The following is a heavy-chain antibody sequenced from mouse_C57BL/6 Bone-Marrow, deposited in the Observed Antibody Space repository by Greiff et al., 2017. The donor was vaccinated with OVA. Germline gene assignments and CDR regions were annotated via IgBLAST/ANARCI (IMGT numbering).Heavy chain of an antibody. CDR1: GFTFSSYA. CDR3: ARDGGYYVSFAY. CDR2: ISDGGSYT. J-gene: IGHJ3*01. Sequence: EVKLVESGGGLVKPGGSLKLSCAASGFTFSSYAMSWVRQTPEKRLEWVATISDGGSYTYYPDNVEGRFTISRDNAKNNLYLQMSHLKSEDTAMYYCARDGGYYVSFAYWGQGTLVTVSA. D-gene: IGHD2-3*01. V-gene: IGHV5-4*03.